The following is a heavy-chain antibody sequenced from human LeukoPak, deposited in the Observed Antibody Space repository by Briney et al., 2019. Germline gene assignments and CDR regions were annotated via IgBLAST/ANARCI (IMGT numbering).Heavy chain of an antibody. J-gene: IGHJ4*02. CDR1: GFTFSSFG. Sequence: PGGSLRLSCAASGFTFSSFGMHWVRQAPGKGLEWVAVISSDGVNKYSADSVKGRFTISRDNSKNTLYLQMNSLRAADTAVYYCAKGQNYYDGSGYYSTDYWGQGTPATVSS. D-gene: IGHD3-22*01. V-gene: IGHV3-30*18. CDR3: AKGQNYYDGSGYYSTDY. CDR2: ISSDGVNK.